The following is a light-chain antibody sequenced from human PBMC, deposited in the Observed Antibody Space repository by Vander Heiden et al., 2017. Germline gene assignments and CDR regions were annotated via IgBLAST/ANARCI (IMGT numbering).Light chain of an antibody. Sequence: QSVLTQPPSVSGAPGRRVTISCTVTSSNIEAGYDVHWHQQPPRPAPHLLIYGKRNRPSGVPDRFSGSKSGTSASLASTGLQAEDEADYYCQSYDSSLSNVVVGGGTKLTVL. CDR3: QSYDSSLSNVV. J-gene: IGLJ2*01. CDR2: GKR. CDR1: SSNIEAGYD. V-gene: IGLV1-40*01.